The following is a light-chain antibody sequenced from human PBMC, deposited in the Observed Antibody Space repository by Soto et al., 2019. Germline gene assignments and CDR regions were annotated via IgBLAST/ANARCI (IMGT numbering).Light chain of an antibody. V-gene: IGKV1-5*01. CDR1: QSISVW. CDR2: DAS. Sequence: DIQMTQSPSTLSASVGDRVTITCRASQSISVWLAWYQQKPGKAPKLLIYDASNLESGVPSRFSGSRSGTDFTLTISSLQPDDFAPYYCKQYKSYPYTFGQGTKLEIK. J-gene: IGKJ2*01. CDR3: KQYKSYPYT.